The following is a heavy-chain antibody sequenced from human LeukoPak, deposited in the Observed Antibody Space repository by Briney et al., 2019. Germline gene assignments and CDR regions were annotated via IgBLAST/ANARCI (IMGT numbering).Heavy chain of an antibody. J-gene: IGHJ6*02. D-gene: IGHD3-10*01. Sequence: ASETLSLTCTVSGGSISSYYWSWIRQPPGKGLEWIGYIYYSGSTNYNPSLKSRVTISVDTSKNQFSLKLSSVTAADTAVYYCARDTKLLWFGELLYYYYYGMDVWGQGTTVTVSS. CDR2: IYYSGST. CDR1: GGSISSYY. V-gene: IGHV4-59*01. CDR3: ARDTKLLWFGELLYYYYYGMDV.